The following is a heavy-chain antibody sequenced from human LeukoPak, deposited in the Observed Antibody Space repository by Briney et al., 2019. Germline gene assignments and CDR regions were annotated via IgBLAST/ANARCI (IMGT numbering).Heavy chain of an antibody. D-gene: IGHD3-3*01. J-gene: IGHJ4*02. V-gene: IGHV3-23*01. CDR2: ISTSGGSS. CDR3: ASEASGHYRDF. CDR1: GFTFSSYA. Sequence: GESLRLSCAASGFTFSSYAMSWVRQAPGKGLEWVSGISTSGGSSSYADSVKGRFTISRDNSKNTLYLQMNSLTVDDTAVYYCASEASGHYRDFWGQGSLVTVSS.